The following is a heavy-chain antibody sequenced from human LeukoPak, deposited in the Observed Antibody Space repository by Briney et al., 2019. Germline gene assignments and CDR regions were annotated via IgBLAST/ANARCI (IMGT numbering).Heavy chain of an antibody. J-gene: IGHJ6*03. D-gene: IGHD1-14*01. V-gene: IGHV1-2*02. Sequence: GASVKVSCKASGYTFTGYYMHWVRQAPGQGLEWMGWINPNSGGTNYAQKFQGRVTMTRDTSISTAYMELSRLRSDDTAVYYCARDGVPEYYYYYYYMDVWGKGTTVTVSS. CDR2: INPNSGGT. CDR1: GYTFTGYY. CDR3: ARDGVPEYYYYYYYMDV.